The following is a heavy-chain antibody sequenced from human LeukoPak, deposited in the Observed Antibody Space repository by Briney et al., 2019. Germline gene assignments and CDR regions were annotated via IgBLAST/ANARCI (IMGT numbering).Heavy chain of an antibody. CDR2: INPNSGGT. CDR3: ARSPGITVTPAGTFDI. V-gene: IGHV1-2*02. J-gene: IGHJ3*02. CDR1: GYTFTGYY. Sequence: ASVKVSCKASGYTFTGYYMHWVRQAPGQGLEWMGWINPNSGGTNYAQKFQGRVTMTRDTSISTAYMELSRLRSDDTAVYYCARSPGITVTPAGTFDIWGQGTMVTVSS. D-gene: IGHD4-17*01.